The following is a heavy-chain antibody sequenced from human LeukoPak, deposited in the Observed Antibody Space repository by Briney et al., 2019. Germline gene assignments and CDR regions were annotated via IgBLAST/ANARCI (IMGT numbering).Heavy chain of an antibody. Sequence: ASVKVSCKASGYTFTSYYMHWVRQAPGQGLEWMGIINPSGGSTSYAQKFQGRVTMTRDTSTSTVYMELSSLGSEDTAVYYCARVLSSGWDFDYWGQGTLVTVSS. D-gene: IGHD6-19*01. J-gene: IGHJ4*02. CDR2: INPSGGST. V-gene: IGHV1-46*01. CDR3: ARVLSSGWDFDY. CDR1: GYTFTSYY.